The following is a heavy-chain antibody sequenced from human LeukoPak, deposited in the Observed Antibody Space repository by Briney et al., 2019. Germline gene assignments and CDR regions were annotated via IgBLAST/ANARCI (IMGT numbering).Heavy chain of an antibody. D-gene: IGHD2-2*01. CDR2: ISGCSDNK. Sequence: GGSLKLSCAVSGFTFKTYSMTWVRQAPGQGPEWVAYISGCSDNKYYADSVKGRFTISRDNSKNTLYLQMNSLRAEDTAVYYCAKVGQLPSKSGAFDIWGQGTMVTVSS. CDR1: GFTFKTYS. CDR3: AKVGQLPSKSGAFDI. J-gene: IGHJ3*02. V-gene: IGHV3-48*01.